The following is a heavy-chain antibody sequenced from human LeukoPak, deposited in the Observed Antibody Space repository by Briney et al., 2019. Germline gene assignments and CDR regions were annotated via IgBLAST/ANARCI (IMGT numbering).Heavy chain of an antibody. CDR1: GFTFSSYS. V-gene: IGHV3-21*01. J-gene: IGHJ4*02. CDR3: ARDYGDYGGLEY. Sequence: PGGSLRLSCAASGFTFSSYSMNWVRQAPGKGLEWVSSISSSSSYIYYADSVKGRFTISRDNAKNSLYLQMNSLRAEDTAVYYCARDYGDYGGLEYWGQGTLVTVSS. CDR2: ISSSSSYI. D-gene: IGHD4-17*01.